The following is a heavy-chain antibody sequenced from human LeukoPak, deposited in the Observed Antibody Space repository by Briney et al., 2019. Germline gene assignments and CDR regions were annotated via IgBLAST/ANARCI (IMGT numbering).Heavy chain of an antibody. CDR2: VYYSGST. Sequence: PSETLSLTCTVSGYSISSGYYWGWIRQPPGKGLEWIGVVYYSGSTYYSSSFKSRVTISVDTSKNKFSLKLSPVTAADTAIYYCARRGYYGWGSVYWGQGTLVTVSS. CDR1: GYSISSGYY. V-gene: IGHV4-38-2*02. J-gene: IGHJ4*02. CDR3: ARRGYYGWGSVY. D-gene: IGHD3-10*01.